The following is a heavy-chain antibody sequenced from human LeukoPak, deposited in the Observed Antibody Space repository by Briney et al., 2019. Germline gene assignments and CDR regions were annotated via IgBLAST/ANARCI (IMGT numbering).Heavy chain of an antibody. CDR2: INHSGST. Sequence: PSETLSLTCAVYGGSFSGYYWSWIRQPPGKGLEWIGEINHSGSTNYNPSLKSRVTISVDTSKNQFSLKLSSVTAADTAVYYCATTAQYPDAFDIWGQGTMVTVSS. D-gene: IGHD1-26*01. V-gene: IGHV4-34*01. J-gene: IGHJ3*02. CDR3: ATTAQYPDAFDI. CDR1: GGSFSGYY.